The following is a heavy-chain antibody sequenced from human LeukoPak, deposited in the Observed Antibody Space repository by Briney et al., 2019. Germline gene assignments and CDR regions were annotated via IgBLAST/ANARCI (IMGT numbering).Heavy chain of an antibody. D-gene: IGHD6-6*01. CDR2: IYYSGST. Sequence: PSETLSLTCTVSGGSISSSSYYWGWIRQPPGKGLEWIGSIYYSGSTYYNPSLKSRVTISVDTSKNQFSLKLSSVTAADTAVYYCARDGRTYSSLCYFDYWGQGTLVTVSS. V-gene: IGHV4-39*07. CDR3: ARDGRTYSSLCYFDY. J-gene: IGHJ4*02. CDR1: GGSISSSSYY.